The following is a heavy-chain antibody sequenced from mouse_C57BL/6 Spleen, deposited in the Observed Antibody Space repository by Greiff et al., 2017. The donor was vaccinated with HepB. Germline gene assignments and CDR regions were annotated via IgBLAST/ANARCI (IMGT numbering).Heavy chain of an antibody. CDR3: ARTAQAGNGGFAY. J-gene: IGHJ3*01. D-gene: IGHD3-2*02. Sequence: LVESGAELVRPGTSVKMSCKASGYTFTNYWIGWAKQRPGHGLEWIGDIYPGGGYTNYNEKFKGKATLTADKSSSTAYMQFSSLTSEDSAIYYCARTAQAGNGGFAYWGQGTLVTVSA. CDR2: IYPGGGYT. V-gene: IGHV1-63*01. CDR1: GYTFTNYW.